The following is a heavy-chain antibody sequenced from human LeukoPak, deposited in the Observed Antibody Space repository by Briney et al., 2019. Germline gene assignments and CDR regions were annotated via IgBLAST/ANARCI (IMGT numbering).Heavy chain of an antibody. CDR1: GGSISSGGYY. V-gene: IGHV4-39*07. D-gene: IGHD6-6*01. Sequence: SETLSLTCTVSGGSISSGGYYWSWIRQPPGKGLEWIGEINHSGSTNYNPSLKSRVTISVDTSKNQFSLKLSSVTAADTAVYYCARNPCGVAARPWYFDPWGRGTLVTVSS. CDR2: INHSGST. J-gene: IGHJ2*01. CDR3: ARNPCGVAARPWYFDP.